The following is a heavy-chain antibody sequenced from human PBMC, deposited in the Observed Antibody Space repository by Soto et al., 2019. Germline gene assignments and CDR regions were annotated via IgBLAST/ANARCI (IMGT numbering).Heavy chain of an antibody. J-gene: IGHJ4*02. Sequence: ASVKVSCKASGYTFTSYGISWVRQAPGQGLEWRGWISAYNGNTNYAQKLQGRVTMTTDTSTSTAYMELRSLRSDDTAVYYCARDEYYYDSSGYYPTDYWGQGTLVTVSS. V-gene: IGHV1-18*01. D-gene: IGHD3-22*01. CDR1: GYTFTSYG. CDR3: ARDEYYYDSSGYYPTDY. CDR2: ISAYNGNT.